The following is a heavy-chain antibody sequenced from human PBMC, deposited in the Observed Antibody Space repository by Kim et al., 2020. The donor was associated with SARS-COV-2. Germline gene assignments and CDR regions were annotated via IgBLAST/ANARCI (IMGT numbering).Heavy chain of an antibody. CDR2: N. V-gene: IGHV6-1*01. Sequence: NDYAVSVKRRITINHDTSKNQFSLQLNSVTPEDTAVYYCARDVRVYGMDVWGQGTTVTVSS. J-gene: IGHJ6*02. CDR3: ARDVRVYGMDV.